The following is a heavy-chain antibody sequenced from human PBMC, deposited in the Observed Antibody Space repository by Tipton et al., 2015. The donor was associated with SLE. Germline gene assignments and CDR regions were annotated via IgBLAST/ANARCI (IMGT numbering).Heavy chain of an antibody. CDR2: ISAYNGNT. CDR3: RLTLTGYYEFGY. D-gene: IGHD3-9*01. V-gene: IGHV1-18*01. Sequence: QVQLVQSGAEVKKPGASVKVSCKASGYTFISYGISWVRQAPGQGLEWMGWISAYNGNTDYAQKFQGRVTMTTDTSTSTAYMELRSLRSDDTAVYYCRLTLTGYYEFGYWGQGTLVTVSS. J-gene: IGHJ4*02. CDR1: GYTFISYG.